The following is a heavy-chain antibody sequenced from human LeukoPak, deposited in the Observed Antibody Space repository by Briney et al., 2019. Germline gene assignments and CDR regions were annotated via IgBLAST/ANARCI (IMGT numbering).Heavy chain of an antibody. J-gene: IGHJ4*02. Sequence: GGSLRLSCAASGFTVSSNYMSWVRQASGKGLEWVSVIYSGGSTYYADSVKGRFTISRDNSKNTPYLQMNSLRAEDTAVYYCATEAIPGTFDYWGQGTLVTVSS. CDR1: GFTVSSNY. CDR3: ATEAIPGTFDY. D-gene: IGHD2-2*02. V-gene: IGHV3-66*01. CDR2: IYSGGST.